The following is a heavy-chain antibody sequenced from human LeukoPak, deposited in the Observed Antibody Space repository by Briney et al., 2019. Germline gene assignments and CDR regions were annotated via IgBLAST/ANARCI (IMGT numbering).Heavy chain of an antibody. CDR1: GASFSSSTYY. J-gene: IGHJ4*02. D-gene: IGHD6-13*01. CDR3: ARHAGGIAAAGTRPFDY. V-gene: IGHV4-39*01. Sequence: NPSETLSLTCTVSGASFSSSTYYWGWIRQPPGKGLEWIGGIYYSGSTYYNPSLKSRVTMSVDTSKNQFSLKLSSVTAADTAVYYCARHAGGIAAAGTRPFDYWGQGTLVTVSS. CDR2: IYYSGST.